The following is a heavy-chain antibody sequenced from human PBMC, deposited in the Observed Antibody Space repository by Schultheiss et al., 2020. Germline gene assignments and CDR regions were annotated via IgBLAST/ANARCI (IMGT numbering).Heavy chain of an antibody. D-gene: IGHD2-15*01. CDR3: AKVRLLNQYYAMDV. Sequence: GESLKISCAASGFTFSSFGMHWVRRAPGKGLEWVSVITYDGDYKYYADSVKGRFTISRDNSKNTVYLQMNSLRAEDAAVYYCAKVRLLNQYYAMDVWGQGTTVTVSS. CDR1: GFTFSSFG. J-gene: IGHJ6*02. V-gene: IGHV3-30*18. CDR2: ITYDGDYK.